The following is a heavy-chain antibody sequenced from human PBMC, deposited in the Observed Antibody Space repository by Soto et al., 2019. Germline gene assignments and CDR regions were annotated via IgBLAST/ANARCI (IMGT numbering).Heavy chain of an antibody. CDR2: IKSKVDGGTT. CDR1: GLTVTNAW. CDR3: TTDRGVGPRPLFDS. D-gene: IGHD2-8*01. V-gene: IGHV3-15*01. Sequence: EVQLVESGGDLVKPGGSLRLSCAASGLTVTNAWMGCVRQTPEKGLEWVGRIKSKVDGGTTDYAAPVKGRFTISRDDSKNTVYLQMNSLKSEDTAVYYCTTDRGVGPRPLFDSWGQGTLVTVSS. J-gene: IGHJ4*02.